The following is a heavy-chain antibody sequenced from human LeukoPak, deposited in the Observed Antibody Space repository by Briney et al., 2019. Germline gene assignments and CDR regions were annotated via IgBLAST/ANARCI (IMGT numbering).Heavy chain of an antibody. D-gene: IGHD2-2*01. J-gene: IGHJ5*02. V-gene: IGHV1-69*04. CDR2: IIPILGIA. Sequence: ASVKVSCKASGGTFSSYAISWVRQAPGQGLERMGRIIPILGIANYAQKFQGRVTITADKSTSTAYMELSSLRSEDTAVYYCAREPINIVVVPAATAGGFDPWGQGALVTVSS. CDR3: AREPINIVVVPAATAGGFDP. CDR1: GGTFSSYA.